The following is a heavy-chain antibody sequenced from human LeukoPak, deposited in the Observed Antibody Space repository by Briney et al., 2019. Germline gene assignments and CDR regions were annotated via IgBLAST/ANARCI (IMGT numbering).Heavy chain of an antibody. CDR3: ARQSGSGAIDAFDI. J-gene: IGHJ3*02. V-gene: IGHV4-34*01. Sequence: SETLSLTCAVYGGSFSGYYWSWIRQPPGKGLEWIGEINHSGSTNYNPSLKSRVTISVDTSKNQFSLKLSSVTAADTAVYYCARQSGSGAIDAFDIWGQGTMVTVSS. CDR1: GGSFSGYY. CDR2: INHSGST. D-gene: IGHD3-22*01.